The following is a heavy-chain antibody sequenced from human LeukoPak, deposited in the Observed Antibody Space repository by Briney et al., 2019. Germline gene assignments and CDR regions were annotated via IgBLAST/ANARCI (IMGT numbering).Heavy chain of an antibody. CDR3: ARLRWYYLDY. CDR1: GGSISSYY. V-gene: IGHV4-59*01. Sequence: SETLSLTCTVSGGSISSYYWSWIRQPPGKGLEWIGYIYYSGSTNYNPSLKSRVTISVDTSKNQFSLKPSSVTAADTAVYYCARLRWYYLDYWGQGTLVTVSS. D-gene: IGHD4-23*01. J-gene: IGHJ4*02. CDR2: IYYSGST.